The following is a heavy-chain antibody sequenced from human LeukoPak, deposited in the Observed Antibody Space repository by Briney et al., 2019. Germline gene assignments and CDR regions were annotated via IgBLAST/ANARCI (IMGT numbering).Heavy chain of an antibody. CDR3: AGDGVGVLPGDAFDI. D-gene: IGHD2-8*01. J-gene: IGHJ3*02. CDR1: GFSFSTHS. Sequence: PGGSLRLSCAASGFSFSTHSMNWVRQAPGEGLEWISFINLDGTDIHYGESVKGRFTISRDNAKNSVYLQMHTLRAEDTAVYYCAGDGVGVLPGDAFDIWSQGTLVTVSS. V-gene: IGHV3-21*05. CDR2: INLDGTDI.